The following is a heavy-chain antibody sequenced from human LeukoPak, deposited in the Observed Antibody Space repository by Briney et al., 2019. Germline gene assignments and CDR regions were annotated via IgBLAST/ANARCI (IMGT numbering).Heavy chain of an antibody. J-gene: IGHJ5*02. Sequence: SETLSLTCAVYGGSFSGYDWSWIRQPPGKGLERIGEINHSGSTNYNPSLKSRVTISVDTSKNQFSLKLSSVTAADTAVYYCARGEGRTRDIVLAPAASNWFDPWGQGTLVTVSS. V-gene: IGHV4-34*01. CDR2: INHSGST. CDR1: GGSFSGYD. CDR3: ARGEGRTRDIVLAPAASNWFDP. D-gene: IGHD2-2*01.